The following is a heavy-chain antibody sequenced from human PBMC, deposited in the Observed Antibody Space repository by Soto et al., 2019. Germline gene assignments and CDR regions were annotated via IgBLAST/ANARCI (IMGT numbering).Heavy chain of an antibody. D-gene: IGHD2-8*01. Sequence: GGSLRLSCAASGFTFRSYWMSWVRQAPGKGLEWVANINQDGSGRYYVDSVEGRFTISRDNAKNSLYLQTNSLRVEDTAVYYCAKAAEMYAMDWGQGILVTVSS. CDR1: GFTFRSYW. J-gene: IGHJ4*02. CDR3: AKAAEMYAMD. CDR2: INQDGSGR. V-gene: IGHV3-7*03.